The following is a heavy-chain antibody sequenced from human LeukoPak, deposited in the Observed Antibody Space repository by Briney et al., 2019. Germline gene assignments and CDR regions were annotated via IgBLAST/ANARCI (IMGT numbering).Heavy chain of an antibody. J-gene: IGHJ6*03. CDR3: ARGYCSGGSCYSYYYYNYMDV. CDR2: IYTSGST. Sequence: SETLSLTCTVSGGSISSGSYYWSWIRQPAGKGLEWIGRIYTSGSTTYNSSLKSRVTISVDTSKNQFSLKLSSVTAADTAVYYCARGYCSGGSCYSYYYYNYMDVWGKGTTVTVSS. V-gene: IGHV4-61*02. D-gene: IGHD2-15*01. CDR1: GGSISSGSYY.